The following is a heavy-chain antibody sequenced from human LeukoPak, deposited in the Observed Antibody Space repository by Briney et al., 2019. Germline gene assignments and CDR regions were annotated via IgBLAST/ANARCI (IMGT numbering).Heavy chain of an antibody. CDR3: ARQLYPGYGSTFYTGAFFDY. J-gene: IGHJ4*02. D-gene: IGHD3-16*02. CDR1: GGPITGYY. V-gene: IGHV4-59*08. CDR2: ISYCGNI. Sequence: SDPLSLTCTVSGGPITGYYWSWLRQPPGKGLEGIGYISYCGNIMYNPSLNSRVPISVDTSKNHFALNVRSVTAADTAVYYCARQLYPGYGSTFYTGAFFDYWGQGTLVTVSS.